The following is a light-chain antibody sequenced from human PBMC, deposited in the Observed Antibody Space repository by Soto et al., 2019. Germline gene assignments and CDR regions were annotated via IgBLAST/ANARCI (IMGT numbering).Light chain of an antibody. CDR3: AAWDDSLNVFYV. CDR2: SNN. Sequence: QSVLTQPPSGSGIPGQRVTISCSGSSSNIGSNTVNWYQQLPGTAPKLLIYSNNQRPSGVPDRFSGSKSGTSASLAISGLQSEDEADYYCAAWDDSLNVFYVFGTGTKVTVL. V-gene: IGLV1-44*01. CDR1: SSNIGSNT. J-gene: IGLJ1*01.